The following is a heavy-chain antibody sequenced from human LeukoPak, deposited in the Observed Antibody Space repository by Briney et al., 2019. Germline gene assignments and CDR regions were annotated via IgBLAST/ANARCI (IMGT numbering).Heavy chain of an antibody. J-gene: IGHJ4*02. CDR3: ARQSFAPFQVGPETPIES. CDR1: GYSIGSGYY. Sequence: SETPSLTCTVSGYSIGSGYYWGWIRQPPGKGLEWIGSIYHSGNTYYNPSLKSRLTISVDTSKNQFSLKLSSVTAADTAVYYCARQSFAPFQVGPETPIESWGQGTLVTVSS. D-gene: IGHD1-26*01. CDR2: IYHSGNT. V-gene: IGHV4-38-2*02.